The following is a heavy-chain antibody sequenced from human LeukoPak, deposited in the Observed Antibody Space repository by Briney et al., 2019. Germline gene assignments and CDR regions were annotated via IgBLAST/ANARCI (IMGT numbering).Heavy chain of an antibody. J-gene: IGHJ4*02. CDR3: AKLVPNWNYFDY. V-gene: IGHV3-23*01. Sequence: GGSLRLLCAASGFPLSNYAMSWVPQAPGEGLEWVSAISGSGGSTYSADSVKGPFTIYRANSKNTLYLQMNSLRAEDTAVYYCAKLVPNWNYFDYWGQGTLVTVSS. D-gene: IGHD1-1*01. CDR2: ISGSGGST. CDR1: GFPLSNYA.